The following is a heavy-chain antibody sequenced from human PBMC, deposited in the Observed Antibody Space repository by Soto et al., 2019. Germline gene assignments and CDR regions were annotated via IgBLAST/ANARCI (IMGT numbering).Heavy chain of an antibody. Sequence: QVQLVQSGAEVKKPGASVKVSCKASGYTFTSYGISWVRQAPGQGLEWMGWISAYNGNTNYAQKLQGRVTMTTATTTRTAHRELRSLRSDDPAVYDCAGELIYGSGSYYWGQGTLVTVSS. D-gene: IGHD3-10*01. J-gene: IGHJ4*02. CDR3: AGELIYGSGSYY. CDR1: GYTFTSYG. V-gene: IGHV1-18*01. CDR2: ISAYNGNT.